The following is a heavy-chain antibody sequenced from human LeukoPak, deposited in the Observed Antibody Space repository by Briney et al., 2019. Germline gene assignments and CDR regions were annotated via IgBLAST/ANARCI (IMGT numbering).Heavy chain of an antibody. CDR1: GGSLSGFY. V-gene: IGHV4-34*01. CDR3: ARVGVVPAAHFDY. Sequence: SETLSLTCAVSGGSLSGFYWSWIRQPPGKGLEWIGDINHSGSTNYNPSLKSRVTISVDTSKNQFSLKLSSVTAADTAVYYCARVGVVPAAHFDYWGQGTLVTVSS. D-gene: IGHD2-2*01. CDR2: INHSGST. J-gene: IGHJ4*02.